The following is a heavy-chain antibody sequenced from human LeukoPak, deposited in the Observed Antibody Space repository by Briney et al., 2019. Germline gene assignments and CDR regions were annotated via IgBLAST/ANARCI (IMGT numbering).Heavy chain of an antibody. V-gene: IGHV3-21*01. CDR3: ARPYGDYTGDAFDI. CDR1: GFTFSSYS. J-gene: IGHJ3*02. D-gene: IGHD4-17*01. CDR2: ISSSSSYI. Sequence: GGSLRLSCAASGFTFSSYSMNWVRQAPGKGLEWVSSISSSSSYIYYADSVKGRFTISRDNAKNSLYLQMNSLRAEDTAVYYCARPYGDYTGDAFDIWGQGTMVTVSS.